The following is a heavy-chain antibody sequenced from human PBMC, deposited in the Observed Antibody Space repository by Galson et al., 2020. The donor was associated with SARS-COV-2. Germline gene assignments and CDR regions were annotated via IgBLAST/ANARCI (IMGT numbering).Heavy chain of an antibody. CDR1: GFTFSSYA. CDR3: ARDRYDSSGYSYGMDV. V-gene: IGHV3-30-3*01. D-gene: IGHD3-22*01. CDR2: ISYDGSNK. J-gene: IGHJ6*02. Sequence: TGGSLRLSCAASGFTFSSYAMHWVRQAPGKGLEWVAVISYDGSNKYYADSVKGRFTISRDNSKNTLYLQMNSLRAEDTAVYYCARDRYDSSGYSYGMDVWGQGTTVTVSS.